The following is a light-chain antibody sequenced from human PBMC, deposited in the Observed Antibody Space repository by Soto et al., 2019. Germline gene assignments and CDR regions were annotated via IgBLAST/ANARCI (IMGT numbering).Light chain of an antibody. Sequence: EIVLTQSPGTLSLSPGEGATLSCRASQSVSSNSLAWYQQKPGQAPRLLIYGASSRATGIPDRFIGSGSGTDFNLTISRLEPEDFAVYYCQQSGRSSWTFGQGTKVEIK. J-gene: IGKJ1*01. CDR1: QSVSSNS. CDR3: QQSGRSSWT. V-gene: IGKV3-20*01. CDR2: GAS.